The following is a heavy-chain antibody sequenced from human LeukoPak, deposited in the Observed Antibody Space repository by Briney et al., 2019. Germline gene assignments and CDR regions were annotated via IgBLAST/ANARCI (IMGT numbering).Heavy chain of an antibody. Sequence: ASVKVSCMASGYTFTSYDINWVRQAPGQGLEWMGWVNPNAGNTGYVQKFQGRVTFTRNTSISTAYMELSSLRSEDTAVYYCARGKYCSDATCYSLGYYYYMDVWGKGTTVTVSS. V-gene: IGHV1-8*03. CDR1: GYTFTSYD. CDR3: ARGKYCSDATCYSLGYYYYMDV. CDR2: VNPNAGNT. J-gene: IGHJ6*03. D-gene: IGHD2-15*01.